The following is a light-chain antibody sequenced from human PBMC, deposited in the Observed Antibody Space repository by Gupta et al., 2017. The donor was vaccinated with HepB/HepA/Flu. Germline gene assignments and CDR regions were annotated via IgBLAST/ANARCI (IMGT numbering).Light chain of an antibody. CDR2: KAS. V-gene: IGKV1-5*03. Sequence: DTQMTQLPSTLSASAGDRVIITCRASQSISTWLNLNQQKPEKAPKLLLSKASSLESGVSSRVSGSGSGTEFTVTFLCVETDDFVSEDVQRCNSSFGQGTKLEIK. CDR3: QRCNSS. J-gene: IGKJ2*01. CDR1: QSISTW.